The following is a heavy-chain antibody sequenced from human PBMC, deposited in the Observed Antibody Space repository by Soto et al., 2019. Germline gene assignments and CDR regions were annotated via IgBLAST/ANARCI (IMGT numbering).Heavy chain of an antibody. J-gene: IGHJ4*02. D-gene: IGHD2-15*01. CDR2: IYYSGST. V-gene: IGHV4-39*01. CDR3: ARLTRGIAATHDGAVVDY. Sequence: SETLSLTCTVAGGSTSSSSYYWGWIRQPPGKGLEWIGSIYYSGSTYYNPSLKSRVTISVDTSKNQLSLKLSSVTAADTAVYYCARLTRGIAATHDGAVVDYWGQGTLVTVSS. CDR1: GGSTSSSSYY.